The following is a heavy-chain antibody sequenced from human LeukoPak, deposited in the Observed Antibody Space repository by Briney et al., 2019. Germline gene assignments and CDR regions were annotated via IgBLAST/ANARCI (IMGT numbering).Heavy chain of an antibody. D-gene: IGHD3-10*01. J-gene: IGHJ4*02. CDR1: GGSISSSSYY. Sequence: KPSETLSLTCTVSGGSISSSSYYWGWIRQPPGKGLEWIGSIYYSGSTYYNPSLKSRVTISVDTSKNQFSLKLSSVTAADTAVYYCARDGGRMVRGVIPAYYFDYWGQGTLVTVSS. CDR2: IYYSGST. V-gene: IGHV4-39*07. CDR3: ARDGGRMVRGVIPAYYFDY.